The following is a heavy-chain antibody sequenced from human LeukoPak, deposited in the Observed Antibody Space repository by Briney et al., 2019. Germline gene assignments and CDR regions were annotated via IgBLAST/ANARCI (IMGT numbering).Heavy chain of an antibody. D-gene: IGHD6-13*01. J-gene: IGHJ4*02. CDR1: GFTFSSYA. Sequence: GGSLRLSCAASGFTFSSYAMSWVRQAPGKGLEWVSAISGSGGSTYYADSVKGRFTISRDNSKNTLYLQMNSLRAEDTAVYYCAKDFWQYSSSWYFFDYWGQGTLVTVSS. V-gene: IGHV3-23*01. CDR2: ISGSGGST. CDR3: AKDFWQYSSSWYFFDY.